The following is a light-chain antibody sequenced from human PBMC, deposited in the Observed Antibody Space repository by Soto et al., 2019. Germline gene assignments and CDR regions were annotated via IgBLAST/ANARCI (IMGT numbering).Light chain of an antibody. J-gene: IGLJ2*01. CDR1: SSDVGGYNY. V-gene: IGLV2-8*01. Sequence: QSALTQPPSASGSPGQSVTISCTGTSSDVGGYNYVSWYQQHPGKAPKLMISEVSKRPSGVPDRFSGSKSGNTASLTVSGLQPEDEADYYCSSFAGNNNLVLVGGTKHTLL. CDR2: EVS. CDR3: SSFAGNNNLV.